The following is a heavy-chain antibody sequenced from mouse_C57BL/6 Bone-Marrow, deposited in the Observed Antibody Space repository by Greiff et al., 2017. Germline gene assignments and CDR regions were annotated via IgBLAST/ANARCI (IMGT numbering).Heavy chain of an antibody. CDR3: SSVEFDGSSGDLYFDV. J-gene: IGHJ1*03. D-gene: IGHD1-1*01. Sequence: QVQLQQSGPELVKPGASVKLSCKASGYTFTSYDINWVKQRPGQGLEWIGWIYPRDGSTKYNEKFKGKATLTVDTSSSTAYMELHSLTSEDSAVYFWSSVEFDGSSGDLYFDVWGTGTTVTVSA. V-gene: IGHV1-85*01. CDR2: IYPRDGST. CDR1: GYTFTSYD.